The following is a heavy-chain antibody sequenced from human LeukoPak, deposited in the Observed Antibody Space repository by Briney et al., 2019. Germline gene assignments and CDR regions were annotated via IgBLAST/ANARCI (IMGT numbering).Heavy chain of an antibody. CDR1: GFTFSSYG. D-gene: IGHD3-22*01. CDR2: ISGSGGST. J-gene: IGHJ4*02. CDR3: AKCHGGYYYDSSGYYGPSDY. V-gene: IGHV3-23*01. Sequence: GGSLRLSCAASGFTFSSYGMSWVRQAPGKGLEWVSAISGSGGSTYYADSVKGRFTISRDNSKNTLYLQMNSLRAEDTALYYCAKCHGGYYYDSSGYYGPSDYWGQGTLVTVSS.